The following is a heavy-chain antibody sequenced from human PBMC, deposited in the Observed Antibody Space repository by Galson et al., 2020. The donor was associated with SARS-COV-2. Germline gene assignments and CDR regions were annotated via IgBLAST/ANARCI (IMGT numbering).Heavy chain of an antibody. V-gene: IGHV3-23*01. CDR2: ISGSGGET. J-gene: IGHJ4*02. D-gene: IGHD7-27*01. CDR1: GFIFSNYA. CDR3: ADLGI. Sequence: GGSLRLSCKASGFIFSNYAMTWVRQAPGKGLEWVSYISGSGGETHYADSVKGRFTISRDNPRKSVYLQMFNLRPNDTAVYYCADLGIRGEGTLVTVSP.